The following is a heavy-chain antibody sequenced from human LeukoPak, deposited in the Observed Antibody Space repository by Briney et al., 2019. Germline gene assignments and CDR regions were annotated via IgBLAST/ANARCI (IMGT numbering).Heavy chain of an antibody. CDR1: GFTFSSYA. V-gene: IGHV3-23*01. J-gene: IGHJ5*02. Sequence: GGSLRLSCAASGFTFSSYAMSWVRQAPGKGLEWVSAISGSGGSTYYADSVKGRFTISRDNSKNTLYLQMNSLRAEDTAVYYCANTPKPAGLLWFGELFATWGQGTLVTVSS. D-gene: IGHD3-10*01. CDR2: ISGSGGST. CDR3: ANTPKPAGLLWFGELFAT.